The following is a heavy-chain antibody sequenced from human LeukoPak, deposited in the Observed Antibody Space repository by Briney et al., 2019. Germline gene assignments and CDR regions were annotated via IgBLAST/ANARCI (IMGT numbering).Heavy chain of an antibody. CDR3: AWLAAAGRFDY. D-gene: IGHD6-13*01. Sequence: SETLSLTCTVSGGSISSSSYYWGWIRQPPGKGLEWIGSIYYSGSTYYNPSLKSRVTISVDTSKNQFSLKLSSVTAADTAVYYCAWLAAAGRFDYWGQGTLVTVSS. CDR1: GGSISSSSYY. V-gene: IGHV4-39*01. J-gene: IGHJ4*02. CDR2: IYYSGST.